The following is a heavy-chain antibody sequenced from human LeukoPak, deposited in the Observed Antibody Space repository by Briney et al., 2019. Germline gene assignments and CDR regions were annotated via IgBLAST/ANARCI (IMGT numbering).Heavy chain of an antibody. Sequence: GRSLRLFCAASGFTFSSYGMHWVRQAPGKGLEWVAVISYDGSNKYYADSVKGRFTISRDNSKNTLYLQMNSLRAEDTAVYYCAKGDYYFDYWGQGTLVTVSS. J-gene: IGHJ4*02. V-gene: IGHV3-30*18. CDR2: ISYDGSNK. CDR1: GFTFSSYG. D-gene: IGHD2-21*02. CDR3: AKGDYYFDY.